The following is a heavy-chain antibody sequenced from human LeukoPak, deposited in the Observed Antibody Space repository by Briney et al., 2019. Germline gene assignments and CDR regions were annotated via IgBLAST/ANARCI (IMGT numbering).Heavy chain of an antibody. CDR2: INHSGST. D-gene: IGHD5-12*01. CDR3: ARDAATIRYFDY. Sequence: SETLSLTCAVYGGSFSGYYWSWIRQPPGKGLEWIGEINHSGSTNYNPSLKSRVTISVDTSKNQFSLKLSSVTAADMAVYYCARDAATIRYFDYWGQGTLVTVSS. V-gene: IGHV4-34*01. J-gene: IGHJ4*02. CDR1: GGSFSGYY.